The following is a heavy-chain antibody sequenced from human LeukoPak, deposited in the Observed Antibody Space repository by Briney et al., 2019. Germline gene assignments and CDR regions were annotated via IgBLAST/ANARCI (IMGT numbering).Heavy chain of an antibody. CDR3: AKDMVCAHDYGYPL. V-gene: IGHV3-23*01. Sequence: GGSLRLSCAASGFTFSSYAMSWVRQAPGKGLEWVSSISSSGGSTYYADSVKGRFTISRDDSKNPLYLQMNSLIAEDTAVYYCAKDMVCAHDYGYPLRGQGTLVTVSS. CDR2: ISSSGGST. J-gene: IGHJ4*02. CDR1: GFTFSSYA. D-gene: IGHD4-17*01.